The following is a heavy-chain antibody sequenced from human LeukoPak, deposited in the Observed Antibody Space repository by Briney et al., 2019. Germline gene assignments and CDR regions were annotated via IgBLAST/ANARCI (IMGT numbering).Heavy chain of an antibody. V-gene: IGHV2-70*17. CDR1: GFSLSATGMC. Sequence: SGPALVNPTQTLTLTCTFSGFSLSATGMCVSWIRQPPGKALEWLARIDWDDDKFYSTSLKTRLTISKDTSKNQVVLTMINMDPVDTATYYCARMVRGTCGSGSKDRNYYYGMDVWGQGTTVTVSS. CDR2: IDWDDDK. D-gene: IGHD3-10*01. CDR3: ARMVRGTCGSGSKDRNYYYGMDV. J-gene: IGHJ6*02.